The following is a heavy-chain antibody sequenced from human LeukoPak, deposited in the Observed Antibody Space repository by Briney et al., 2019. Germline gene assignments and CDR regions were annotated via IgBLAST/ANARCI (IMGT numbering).Heavy chain of an antibody. J-gene: IGHJ4*02. D-gene: IGHD6-13*01. V-gene: IGHV3-74*01. CDR3: ARGLLAAAGIDY. CDR2: ISTDGSST. CDR1: GFTFSRYW. Sequence: GGSLRLSCAASGFTFSRYWMHWLRQAPGKGLVWVSRISTDGSSTSYADSVKGRFTISRDNGKNTLYLQMNSLRAEDTAVYYCARGLLAAAGIDYWGQGALVTVSS.